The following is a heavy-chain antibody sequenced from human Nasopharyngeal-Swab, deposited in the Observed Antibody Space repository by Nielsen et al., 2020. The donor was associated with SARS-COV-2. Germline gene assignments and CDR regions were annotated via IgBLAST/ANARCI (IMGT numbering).Heavy chain of an antibody. D-gene: IGHD6-19*01. V-gene: IGHV4-39*01. CDR3: ARLTVSSSGISSGAFDI. CDR1: GGSISSSSYS. CDR2: IYYSGST. J-gene: IGHJ3*02. Sequence: SETLSLTCTVSGGSISSSSYSWGWIRQPPGKGLEWIGSIYYSGSTYYNPSLKSRVTISVDTSKNQFSLKLSSVTAADTAVYYCARLTVSSSGISSGAFDIWGQGTMVTVSS.